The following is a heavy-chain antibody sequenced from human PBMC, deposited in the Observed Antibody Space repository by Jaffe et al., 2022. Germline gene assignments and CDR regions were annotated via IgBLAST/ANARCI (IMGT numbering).Heavy chain of an antibody. CDR1: GGSISSSSYY. J-gene: IGHJ2*01. D-gene: IGHD1-1*01. CDR3: ARHPGTYVPLWYFDL. Sequence: QLQLQESGPGLVKPSETLSLTCTVSGGSISSSSYYWGWIRQPPGKGLEWIGSIYYSGSTYYNPSLKSRVTISVDTSKNQFSLKLSSVTAADTAVYYCARHPGTYVPLWYFDLWGRGTLVTVSS. V-gene: IGHV4-39*01. CDR2: IYYSGST.